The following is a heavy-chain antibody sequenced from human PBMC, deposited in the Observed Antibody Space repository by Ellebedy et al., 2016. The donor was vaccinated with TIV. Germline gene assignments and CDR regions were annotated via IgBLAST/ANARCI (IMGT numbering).Heavy chain of an antibody. CDR2: INPSGPA. D-gene: IGHD2-8*01. CDR1: GGSFNGYF. J-gene: IGHJ4*02. Sequence: MPSETLSLTCAVKGGSFNGYFWSWIRQSPGKGLEWLGEINPSGPANYNPSLKSRVTMSVDTPENQFSLRLTSVTAADTAVYYCVTWGQSNGRWGQGSLVTISS. V-gene: IGHV4-34*01. CDR3: VTWGQSNGR.